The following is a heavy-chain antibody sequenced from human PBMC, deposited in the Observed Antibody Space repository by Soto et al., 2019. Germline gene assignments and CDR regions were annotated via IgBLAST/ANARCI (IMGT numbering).Heavy chain of an antibody. J-gene: IGHJ6*02. CDR3: AKDVLRFLEWLAFYGMDV. CDR1: GFTFSSYS. Sequence: GGSLRLSCAVSGFTFSSYSINWVRQAPGKGLQWVSSISSSSSYIYYADSVKGRFTISRDNSKNTLYLQMNSLRAEDTAVYYCAKDVLRFLEWLAFYGMDVWGQGTTVTVSS. V-gene: IGHV3-21*01. CDR2: ISSSSSYI. D-gene: IGHD3-3*01.